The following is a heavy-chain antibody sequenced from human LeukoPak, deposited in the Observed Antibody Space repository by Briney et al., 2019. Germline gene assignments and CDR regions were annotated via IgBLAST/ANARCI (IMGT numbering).Heavy chain of an antibody. V-gene: IGHV1-18*01. CDR3: VSDYGEYVIGFDY. Sequence: AAVKVSCKASGYTFTSYGISWVRPAPGPGVEWLGWVTLYRCNQNSPQTLQGRVTMTTDTSTSTPYMELRSLRSDDTDVNYCVSDYGEYVIGFDYWGQGALFTVSS. CDR2: VTLYRCNQ. J-gene: IGHJ4*02. CDR1: GYTFTSYG. D-gene: IGHD4-17*01.